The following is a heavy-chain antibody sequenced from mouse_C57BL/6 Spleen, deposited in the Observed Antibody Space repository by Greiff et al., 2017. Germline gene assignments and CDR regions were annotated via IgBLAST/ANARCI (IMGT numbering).Heavy chain of an antibody. J-gene: IGHJ2*01. Sequence: VQLQQPGAELVMPGASVKLSCKASGYTFTSYWMHWVKQRPGQGLEWIGEIDPSDSYTNYNQKFKGKSTLTVDKSSNTAYMQLSSLTSEDSAVYCWARDLGRGDLDYWGQGTTLTVSS. CDR3: ARDLGRGDLDY. D-gene: IGHD4-1*01. V-gene: IGHV1-69*01. CDR1: GYTFTSYW. CDR2: IDPSDSYT.